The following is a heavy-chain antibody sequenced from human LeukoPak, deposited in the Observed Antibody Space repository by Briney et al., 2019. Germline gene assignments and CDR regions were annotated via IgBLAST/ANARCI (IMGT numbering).Heavy chain of an antibody. CDR3: ARLITAMASDY. Sequence: GASVKVSCKASGYTFTGYYMHWVRQAPGQGLEWMGRINPNSGGTNYAQKFQGRVTMIRDTSISTAYMELSRLRSDDTAVYYCARLITAMASDYWGQGTLVTVSS. D-gene: IGHD5-18*01. CDR1: GYTFTGYY. V-gene: IGHV1-2*06. CDR2: INPNSGGT. J-gene: IGHJ4*02.